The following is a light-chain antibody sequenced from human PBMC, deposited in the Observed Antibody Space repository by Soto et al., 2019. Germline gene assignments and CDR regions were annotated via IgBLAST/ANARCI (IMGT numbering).Light chain of an antibody. CDR3: QQYNNWPLT. V-gene: IGKV3-15*01. CDR1: QSVSSN. J-gene: IGKJ4*01. CDR2: GAS. Sequence: ETVMTQAPATLSVSPGERATLSCSASQSVSSNLAWYQQKPGQAPRLLIYGASTRATGFSARFSGSGSGTEFTLTSSSLQSEDLAVYYCQQYNNWPLTFGGGTQVEIK.